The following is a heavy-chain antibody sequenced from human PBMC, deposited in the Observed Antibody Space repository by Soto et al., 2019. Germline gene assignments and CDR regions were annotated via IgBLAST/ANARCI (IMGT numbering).Heavy chain of an antibody. J-gene: IGHJ2*01. Sequence: QVQLVQSGAEVRKPGASVKVSCKASGDIFISYYMHWVRQAPGQGLEWMGIINPSGGSTTYAQKFQGRVTMTRDTSTSTVHMELSSLRSEDTAVYYCARLEVAVAGYWYFDLWGRGTLVTVSS. V-gene: IGHV1-46*03. CDR2: INPSGGST. CDR3: ARLEVAVAGYWYFDL. D-gene: IGHD6-19*01. CDR1: GDIFISYY.